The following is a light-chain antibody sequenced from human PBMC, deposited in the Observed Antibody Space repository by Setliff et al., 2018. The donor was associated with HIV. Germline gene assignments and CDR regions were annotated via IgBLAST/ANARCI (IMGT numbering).Light chain of an antibody. Sequence: QAVVTQEPSLTVSPGGTVTLTCASSTGAVTSGYYPNWFQQKPGQAPRTLIDSTNNKHSWTPALFSAYLLEGKAALPLSGVEPADEAEDYCLLYYGVPQGVFGGGTKVIVL. CDR2: STN. V-gene: IGLV7-43*01. CDR1: TGAVTSGYY. J-gene: IGLJ2*01. CDR3: LLYYGVPQGV.